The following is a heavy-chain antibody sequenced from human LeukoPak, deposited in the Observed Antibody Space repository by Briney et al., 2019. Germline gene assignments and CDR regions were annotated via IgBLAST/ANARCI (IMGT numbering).Heavy chain of an antibody. Sequence: GRSLRLSCAASGFTFSSYGMHWVRQAPGKGLEWVAVISYDGSDKDYADSVKGRFTISRDNSKNTLYLQMNSLRAEDTAVYYCAKSGGIAAAGFGYWGQGTLVTVSS. CDR3: AKSGGIAAAGFGY. D-gene: IGHD6-13*01. CDR1: GFTFSSYG. V-gene: IGHV3-30*18. J-gene: IGHJ4*02. CDR2: ISYDGSDK.